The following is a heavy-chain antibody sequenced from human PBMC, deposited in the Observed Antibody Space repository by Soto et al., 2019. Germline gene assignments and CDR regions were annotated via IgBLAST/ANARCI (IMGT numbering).Heavy chain of an antibody. CDR3: ARAHYGDYVRTDY. D-gene: IGHD4-17*01. CDR1: GGSISSGGYY. J-gene: IGHJ4*02. Sequence: SETLSLTCTVSGGSISSGGYYWSWIRQHPGKGLEWIGYIYYSGSTYYNPSLKSRVTISVDTSKNQFSLKLSSVTAADTAVYYCARAHYGDYVRTDYWGQGTLVTVSS. V-gene: IGHV4-31*03. CDR2: IYYSGST.